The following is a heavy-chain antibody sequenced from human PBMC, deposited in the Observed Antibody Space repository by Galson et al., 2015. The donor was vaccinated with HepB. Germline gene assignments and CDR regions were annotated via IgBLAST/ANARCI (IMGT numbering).Heavy chain of an antibody. CDR1: GFTFSSYW. V-gene: IGHV3-7*01. Sequence: SLRLSCAASGFTFSSYWMSWVRQAPGKGLEWVANIKQDGSEKYYVDSVKGRFTISRDNAKNSLYLQMNSLRAEDTAVYYCAREGQLHRYYYYGMDVWGQGTTVTVSS. CDR2: IKQDGSEK. D-gene: IGHD2-2*01. CDR3: AREGQLHRYYYYGMDV. J-gene: IGHJ6*02.